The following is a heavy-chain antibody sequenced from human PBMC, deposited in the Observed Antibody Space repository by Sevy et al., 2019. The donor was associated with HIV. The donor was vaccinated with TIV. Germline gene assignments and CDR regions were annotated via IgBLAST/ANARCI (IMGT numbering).Heavy chain of an antibody. CDR2: ITSSGDRM. CDR3: AGLIGWPNFDY. D-gene: IGHD2-15*01. J-gene: IGHJ4*02. CDR1: GFTFNGYY. Sequence: GGSLRLSCEASGFTFNGYYMSWVRQAPGKGLEWISYITSSGDRMYYADSVQGRFTISRDNGQNSLFLQMNTLRPEDTAVYFCAGLIGWPNFDYWGQGALVTVSS. V-gene: IGHV3-11*01.